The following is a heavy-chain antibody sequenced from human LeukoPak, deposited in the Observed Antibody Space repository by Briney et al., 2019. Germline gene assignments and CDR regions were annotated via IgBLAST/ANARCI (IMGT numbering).Heavy chain of an antibody. D-gene: IGHD1-7*01. CDR3: ARANPEGTHFDY. J-gene: IGHJ4*02. V-gene: IGHV4-30-4*01. CDR2: IYYSGST. Sequence: PSETLSLTCTVSGGSISSGDYYWSWIRQPPGKGLEWIGYIYYSGSTYYNPSLKSRVTISVDTSKNQFSLKLSSVTAADTAVYYCARANPEGTHFDYWGQGTLVTVSS. CDR1: GGSISSGDYY.